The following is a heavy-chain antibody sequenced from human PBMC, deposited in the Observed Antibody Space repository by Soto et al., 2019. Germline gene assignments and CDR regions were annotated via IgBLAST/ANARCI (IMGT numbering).Heavy chain of an antibody. Sequence: GASVKVSCKVSGYTLTELSMHWVRQAPGKGLERMGGFDPEDGETIYAQKFQGRVTMTTDTSTSTAYMELRGLTSDDTAVYYCARDGDGPGRHSAYWGQGTLVTVSS. J-gene: IGHJ4*02. V-gene: IGHV1-24*01. D-gene: IGHD3-10*01. CDR1: GYTLTELS. CDR2: FDPEDGET. CDR3: ARDGDGPGRHSAY.